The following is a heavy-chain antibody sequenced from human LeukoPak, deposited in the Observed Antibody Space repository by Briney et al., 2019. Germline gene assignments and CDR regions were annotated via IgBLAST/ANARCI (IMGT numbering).Heavy chain of an antibody. CDR3: ARDQYQLLAFDY. CDR1: GGTFSSYA. Sequence: SVKVSCKASGGTFSSYAISWVRQAPGQGLEWMGGIIPIFGTANYAQKFQGRATITADESTSTAYMELSSLRSEDTAVYYCARDQYQLLAFDYWGQGTLVTVSS. CDR2: IIPIFGTA. D-gene: IGHD2-2*01. J-gene: IGHJ4*02. V-gene: IGHV1-69*13.